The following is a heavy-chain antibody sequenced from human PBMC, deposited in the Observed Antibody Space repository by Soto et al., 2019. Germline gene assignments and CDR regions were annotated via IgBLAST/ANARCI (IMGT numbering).Heavy chain of an antibody. J-gene: IGHJ4*02. CDR1: GGSIRTYY. CDR3: ARHPGYYDILTGYTTYYFDY. CDR2: IYYRGNT. V-gene: IGHV4-59*08. Sequence: SQTLSLTCTFSGGSIRTYYWSLIRQPPGKGLERIGYIYYRGNTDYNPSLKSRVTISLDTPKNQFSLKLSSVTAADTAVYYCARHPGYYDILTGYTTYYFDYWGQGILVSVSS. D-gene: IGHD3-9*01.